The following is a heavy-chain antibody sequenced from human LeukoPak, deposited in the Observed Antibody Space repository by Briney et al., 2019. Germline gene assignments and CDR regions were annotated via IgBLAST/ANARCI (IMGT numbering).Heavy chain of an antibody. CDR2: IIPILGTA. V-gene: IGHV1-69*13. J-gene: IGHJ4*02. D-gene: IGHD3-10*01. CDR1: GGTFSSYA. Sequence: SVKVSCKASGGTFSSYAISWVRQAPGQGLEWVGGIIPILGTANYAQKFQGRVTITADESTSTAYMELSSLRSEDTAVYYCARGLVRLLWFGELPDYWGQGTLVTVSS. CDR3: ARGLVRLLWFGELPDY.